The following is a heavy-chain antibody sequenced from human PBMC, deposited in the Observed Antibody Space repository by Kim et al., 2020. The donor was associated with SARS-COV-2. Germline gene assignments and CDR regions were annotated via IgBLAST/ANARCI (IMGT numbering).Heavy chain of an antibody. Sequence: SYEEPVKDRLTTSSDHTKNTLYVKMTSLIAEDTAVYYCARTWTQLWPLDYWGQGTLVTVSS. J-gene: IGHJ4*02. CDR3: ARTWTQLWPLDY. V-gene: IGHV3-74*01. D-gene: IGHD5-18*01.